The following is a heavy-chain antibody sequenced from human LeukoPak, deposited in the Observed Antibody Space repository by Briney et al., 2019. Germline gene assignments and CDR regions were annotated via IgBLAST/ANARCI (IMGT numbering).Heavy chain of an antibody. V-gene: IGHV1-18*01. CDR1: GYTFTSFG. J-gene: IGHJ3*02. Sequence: GASVKVSCKASGYTFTSFGINWVRQAPGQGLEWMGWISPYNGNTHYAQKFQGRLTMTTDTSTSTAYMELRSLRFGDTAVYYCARDQSVRLLQTSSTYFKHVFAIWGQGSMVTVSS. CDR2: ISPYNGNT. D-gene: IGHD6-13*01. CDR3: ARDQSVRLLQTSSTYFKHVFAI.